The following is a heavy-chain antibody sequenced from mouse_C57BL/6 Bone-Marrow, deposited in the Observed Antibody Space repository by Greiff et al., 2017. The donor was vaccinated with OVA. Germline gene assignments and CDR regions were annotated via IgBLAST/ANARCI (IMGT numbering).Heavy chain of an antibody. D-gene: IGHD2-10*02. J-gene: IGHJ3*01. V-gene: IGHV6-6*01. CDR3: TREYGNLCFAY. Sequence: EVKLVESGGGLVQPGGSMKLSCAASGFTFSDAWMDWVRQSPEKGLEWVAAIRNKANNHATYYAESVKGRFTISRDDSKSSVYRQMNSLRAEDTGIYYCTREYGNLCFAYWGQGTLVTVSA. CDR1: GFTFSDAW. CDR2: IRNKANNHAT.